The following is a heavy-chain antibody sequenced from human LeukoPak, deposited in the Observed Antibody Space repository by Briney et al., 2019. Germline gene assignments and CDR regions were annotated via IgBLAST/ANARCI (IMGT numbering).Heavy chain of an antibody. J-gene: IGHJ4*02. D-gene: IGHD3-9*01. CDR2: IIPILGVA. Sequence: ASVKVSCKASGGTFSSYAISWVRQAPGQGLEWMGRIIPILGVANYAQKFQGRVTITADKSTSTAYMELSSLRSEDTAVYYCARCDILTGYPPCYFDYWGQGTLVTVSS. CDR3: ARCDILTGYPPCYFDY. V-gene: IGHV1-69*04. CDR1: GGTFSSYA.